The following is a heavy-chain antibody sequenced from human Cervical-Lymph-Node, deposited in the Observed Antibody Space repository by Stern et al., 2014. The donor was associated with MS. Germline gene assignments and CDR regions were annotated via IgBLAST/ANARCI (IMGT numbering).Heavy chain of an antibody. CDR1: GFSFSSYG. Sequence: VQLVESGGIVVQPGRSLRLSCVASGFSFSSYGMHWVRQAQGKGLEWVAGISYDGSNAYYADSVKGRFTISRDNSKNTLYLQLNSLRAEDTAVYFCAKDRGMIVVVTYSLDSWGQGTLVTVSS. CDR2: ISYDGSNA. J-gene: IGHJ4*02. CDR3: AKDRGMIVVVTYSLDS. D-gene: IGHD3-22*01. V-gene: IGHV3-30*18.